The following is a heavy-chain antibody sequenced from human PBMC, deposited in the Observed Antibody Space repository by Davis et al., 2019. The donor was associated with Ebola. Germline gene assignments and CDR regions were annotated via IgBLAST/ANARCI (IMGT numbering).Heavy chain of an antibody. V-gene: IGHV3-33*01. CDR2: IWYDGSNK. J-gene: IGHJ6*04. Sequence: GGSLRLSCAASGFTFSSYGMHWVRQAPGKGLEWVAVIWYDGSNKYYADSVKGRFTISRDNSKNTLYLQMNSLRAEDTAVYYCASNVGAATGYYYTYGFDVWGRGTTVTVSS. CDR1: GFTFSSYG. D-gene: IGHD2-8*01. CDR3: ASNVGAATGYYYTYGFDV.